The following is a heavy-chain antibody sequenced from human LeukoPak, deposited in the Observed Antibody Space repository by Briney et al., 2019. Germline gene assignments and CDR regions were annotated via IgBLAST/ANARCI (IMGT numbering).Heavy chain of an antibody. CDR3: ARWSTELGSAFDI. V-gene: IGHV3-11*01. CDR2: ISSSGSTI. J-gene: IGHJ3*02. CDR1: GFTFSSYA. Sequence: GGSLRLSCAASGFTFSSYAMSWIRQAPGKGLEWVSYISSSGSTIYYADSVKGRFTISRDNAKNSLYLQMNSLRAEDTAVYYCARWSTELGSAFDIWGQGTMVTVSS. D-gene: IGHD1-26*01.